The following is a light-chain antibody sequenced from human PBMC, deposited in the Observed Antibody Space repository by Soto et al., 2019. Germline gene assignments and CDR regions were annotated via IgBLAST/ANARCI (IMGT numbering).Light chain of an antibody. J-gene: IGLJ2*01. CDR3: SSYTTSNTLV. CDR1: SSDVGAYTY. V-gene: IGLV2-14*01. Sequence: QSALTQPASVSGSPGQSITISCTGTSSDVGAYTYVSWYQQHPGKAPILMIFEVSDRPSGVSNRFSGFKSGNTASLTISGLQAEDEADYFCSSYTTSNTLVFGGGTKLTVL. CDR2: EVS.